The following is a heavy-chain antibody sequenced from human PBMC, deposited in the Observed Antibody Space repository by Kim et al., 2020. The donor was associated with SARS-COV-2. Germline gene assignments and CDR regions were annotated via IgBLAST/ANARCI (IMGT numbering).Heavy chain of an antibody. V-gene: IGHV3-33*01. D-gene: IGHD3-10*01. CDR3: ARNYGSATMIGDV. CDR2: IRSDESKR. CDR1: GFTFSPFA. J-gene: IGHJ3*01. Sequence: GSLRLSCTASGFTFSPFAMHWVRQAPGKGLEWVAVIRSDESKRYYAESVKDRFTISRDNSKNTLYLQMNSLRAEDTAIYFCARNYGSATMIGDVWGLGT.